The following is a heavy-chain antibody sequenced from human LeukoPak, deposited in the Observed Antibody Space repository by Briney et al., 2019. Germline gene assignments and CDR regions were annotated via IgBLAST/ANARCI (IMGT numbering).Heavy chain of an antibody. V-gene: IGHV4-4*09. CDR1: GSISGYY. D-gene: IGHD2-2*01. Sequence: SETLSLTCTVLGSISGYYWSWVRQPPGKELEWIGYIYTSGSTNYNPSLESRVTISVDTSKNQFSLDLRSVTAADTAVYYCARQKCTSTSCLTKNAFDIWGQGTMVTVSS. CDR3: ARQKCTSTSCLTKNAFDI. J-gene: IGHJ3*02. CDR2: IYTSGST.